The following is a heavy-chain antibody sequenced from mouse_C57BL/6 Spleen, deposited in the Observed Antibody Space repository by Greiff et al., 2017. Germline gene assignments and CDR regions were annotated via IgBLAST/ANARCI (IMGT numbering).Heavy chain of an antibody. CDR3: ARSPMVTTGYYFDY. CDR1: GFTFSDYG. J-gene: IGHJ2*01. V-gene: IGHV5-17*01. CDR2: ISSGSSTI. Sequence: DVQLVESGGGLVKPGGSLKLSCAASGFTFSDYGMHWVRQAPEKGLEWVAYISSGSSTIYYADTVKGRFTISRDNAKNTLFLQMTSLRSEDTAMYYCARSPMVTTGYYFDYWGQGTTLTVSS. D-gene: IGHD2-2*01.